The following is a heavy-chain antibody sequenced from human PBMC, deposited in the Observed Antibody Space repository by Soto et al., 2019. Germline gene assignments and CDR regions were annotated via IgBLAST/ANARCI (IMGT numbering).Heavy chain of an antibody. CDR1: GGTFSSYA. Sequence: QVQLVQSGAEVKKPGSSVKVSCKASGGTFSSYAISWVRQAPGQGLEWMGGIIPIFGTANYAQKFQGRVTITADESTSPAHMELSSLRSEDTAVYYCARDAYSSSNWFDPWGQGTLVTVSS. D-gene: IGHD6-6*01. V-gene: IGHV1-69*01. J-gene: IGHJ5*02. CDR3: ARDAYSSSNWFDP. CDR2: IIPIFGTA.